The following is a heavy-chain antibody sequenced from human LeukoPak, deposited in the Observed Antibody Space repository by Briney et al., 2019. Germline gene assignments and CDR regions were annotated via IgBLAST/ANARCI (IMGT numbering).Heavy chain of an antibody. CDR1: RLNFSPYG. CDR3: ARDAEYQLLSDLNLYYYYYYMDV. J-gene: IGHJ6*03. CDR2: ISSTDTQ. V-gene: IGHV3-48*03. D-gene: IGHD2-2*01. Sequence: GGSLRLSCAVSRLNFSPYGMNWVRQSPGRGLEWVSYISSTDTQYYADSVKGRFTISRDSATNSLNLQMNSLRAEDTAVYYCARDAEYQLLSDLNLYYYYYYMDVWGKGTTVTISS.